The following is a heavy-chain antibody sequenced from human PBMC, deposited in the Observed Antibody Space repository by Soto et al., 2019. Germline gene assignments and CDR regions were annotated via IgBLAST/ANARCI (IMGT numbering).Heavy chain of an antibody. D-gene: IGHD2-21*01. V-gene: IGHV3-11*06. CDR1: GFPFNDYY. Sequence: SLRLSCATSGFPFNDYYMTWIRQAPGKGLEWLSHISPKSTFRNYADSVKGRFTISRDSTESSLFLQMNSLGVDDTAVYSCVRGGGGGLFEHWGQGVLVTVSS. J-gene: IGHJ4*02. CDR3: VRGGGGGLFEH. CDR2: ISPKSTFR.